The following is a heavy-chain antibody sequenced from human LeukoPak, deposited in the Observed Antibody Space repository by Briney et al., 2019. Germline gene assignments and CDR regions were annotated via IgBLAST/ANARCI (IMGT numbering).Heavy chain of an antibody. CDR1: GFTFSSYG. D-gene: IGHD1-26*01. Sequence: GGSLRLSCAASGFTFSSYGMNWVRQAPGKGLEWVSSISGTGGSTFYTDSVKGRFTISRDNSKNTVHLQMNSLRAEDTAVYYCATSLVGATDYWGQGTLVTVSS. CDR3: ATSLVGATDY. V-gene: IGHV3-23*01. CDR2: ISGTGGST. J-gene: IGHJ4*02.